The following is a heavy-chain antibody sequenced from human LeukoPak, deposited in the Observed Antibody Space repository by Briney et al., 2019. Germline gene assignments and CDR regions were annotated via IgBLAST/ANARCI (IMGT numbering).Heavy chain of an antibody. CDR2: IYTSGST. Sequence: SQTLSLTCTVSGGSISSGSYYWSWIRQPAGKGLEWIGRIYTSGSTNYNPSLKSRVTISVDTSKNQFSLKLSSVTAADTAVYYCATSSGSHWGQGTLVTVSS. V-gene: IGHV4-61*02. J-gene: IGHJ4*02. CDR3: ATSSGSH. D-gene: IGHD3-22*01. CDR1: GGSISSGSYY.